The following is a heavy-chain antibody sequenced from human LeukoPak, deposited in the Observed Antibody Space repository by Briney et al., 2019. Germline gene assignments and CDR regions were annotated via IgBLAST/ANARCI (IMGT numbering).Heavy chain of an antibody. CDR1: GFTVSSNY. J-gene: IGHJ4*02. Sequence: GGSLRLSCAASGFTVSSNYMSWVRQAPGKGLEWVSVIYSGGSTYYADSVKGRFTISRDNSKNTLYLQMNSLRAEDTAVYYCARAGLYRSGWRGFDYWGQGTLVIVSS. D-gene: IGHD6-19*01. CDR2: IYSGGST. CDR3: ARAGLYRSGWRGFDY. V-gene: IGHV3-53*01.